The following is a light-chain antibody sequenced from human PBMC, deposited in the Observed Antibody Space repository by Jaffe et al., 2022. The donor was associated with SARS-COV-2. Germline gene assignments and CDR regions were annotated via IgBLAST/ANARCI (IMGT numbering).Light chain of an antibody. CDR2: GAS. CDR3: QQYNNWPKT. V-gene: IGKV3-15*01. CDR1: QSVSSN. Sequence: EIVMTQSPATLSVSPGERATLSCRASQSVSSNLAWYQQKPGQAPRLLIYGASTGATAIPARFSGSGSGTEFTLTISSLQSEDFAVYFCQQYNNWPKTFGQGTKVEIK. J-gene: IGKJ1*01.